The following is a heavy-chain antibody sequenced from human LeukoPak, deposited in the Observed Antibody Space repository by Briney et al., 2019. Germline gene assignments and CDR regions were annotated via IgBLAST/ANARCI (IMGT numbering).Heavy chain of an antibody. CDR3: ARDLPETTVTTRGKLFDY. J-gene: IGHJ4*02. D-gene: IGHD4-17*01. CDR2: ISGSGGTT. V-gene: IGHV3-23*01. Sequence: GGSLRLSCAASGFTFSSYGMSWVRQAPGKGLEWVSGISGSGGTTYYADSVKGRFTISRDNSKNTLYLQMNSLRAEDTAVYYCARDLPETTVTTRGKLFDYWGQGTLVTVSS. CDR1: GFTFSSYG.